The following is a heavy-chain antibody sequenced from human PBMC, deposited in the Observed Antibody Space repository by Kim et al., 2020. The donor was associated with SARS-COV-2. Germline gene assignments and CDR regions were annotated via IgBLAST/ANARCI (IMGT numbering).Heavy chain of an antibody. CDR1: GFTFSSYW. Sequence: LSLTCAASGFTFSSYWMHWVRQAPGKGLVWVSRINSDGSTTSYADSVKGRFTISRDNAKNTLYLQMNSLRAEDTAVYYCARRAYSSGWWYFDYWGQG. CDR2: INSDGSTT. D-gene: IGHD6-19*01. CDR3: ARRAYSSGWWYFDY. J-gene: IGHJ4*02. V-gene: IGHV3-74*01.